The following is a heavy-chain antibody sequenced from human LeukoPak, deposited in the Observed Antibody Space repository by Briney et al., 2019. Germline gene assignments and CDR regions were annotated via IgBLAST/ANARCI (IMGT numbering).Heavy chain of an antibody. D-gene: IGHD3-10*02. J-gene: IGHJ4*02. CDR3: AKCSAETQRPAIIDY. CDR1: GFTFSSYA. V-gene: IGHV3-23*01. CDR2: INGSGGST. Sequence: GGSLRLSCAASGFTFSSYAMSWVRQAPGKGLEWVSAINGSGGSTYYADSVKGRFTISRDNSKNTLYLQMNSLRAEDTAVYYCAKCSAETQRPAIIDYWGQGTLVTVSS.